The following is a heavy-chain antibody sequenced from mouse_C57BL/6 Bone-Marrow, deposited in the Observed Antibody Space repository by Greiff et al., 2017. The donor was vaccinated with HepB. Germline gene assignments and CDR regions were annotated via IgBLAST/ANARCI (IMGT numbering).Heavy chain of an antibody. D-gene: IGHD2-4*01. CDR2: IYPGDGDT. Sequence: VQLQQSGAELVKPGASVKISCKASGYAFSSYWMNWVKQRPGKGREWIGQIYPGDGDTNYNGKFKGKATLTADKSSSTAYMQLSSLTSEDSAVYFCAREGIYYDYDGVFAYWGQGTLVTVSA. CDR1: GYAFSSYW. CDR3: AREGIYYDYDGVFAY. J-gene: IGHJ3*01. V-gene: IGHV1-80*01.